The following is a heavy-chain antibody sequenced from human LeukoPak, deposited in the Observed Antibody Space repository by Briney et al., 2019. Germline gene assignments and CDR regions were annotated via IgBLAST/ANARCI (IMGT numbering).Heavy chain of an antibody. V-gene: IGHV3-23*01. CDR3: ARLGDIVIVAASILEY. J-gene: IGHJ4*02. D-gene: IGHD2-2*01. CDR2: ISGNDAGT. Sequence: GGSLRLSCAASAFTFSIYAMSWVRQAPGKGLEWVSAISGNDAGTYYADSVKGRFNISRDNSKNTLYLQMTSLRAEDTAVYYCARLGDIVIVAASILEYWGQGTLVTVSS. CDR1: AFTFSIYA.